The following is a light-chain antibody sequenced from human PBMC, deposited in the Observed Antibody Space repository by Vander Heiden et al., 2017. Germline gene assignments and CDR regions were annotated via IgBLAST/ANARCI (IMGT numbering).Light chain of an antibody. CDR3: QQNGSSPPIT. V-gene: IGKV3-20*01. CDR2: GAS. J-gene: IGKJ4*01. Sequence: EIVFTQSPGTLSLSPGERATLSCRASQSVSSSYLAWYQQKPGQAPRLLIYGASSRDTGIPDRFSGSGCGPDFTLTISRREPKDFAVYYCQQNGSSPPITFGGGTKVEIK. CDR1: QSVSSSY.